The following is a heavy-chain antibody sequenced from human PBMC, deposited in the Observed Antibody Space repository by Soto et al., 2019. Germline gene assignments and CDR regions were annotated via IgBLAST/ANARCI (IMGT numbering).Heavy chain of an antibody. CDR2: INPSGGST. D-gene: IGHD5-18*01. CDR1: GYTFTSYY. CDR3: ARDLHVDTAMIWFDP. Sequence: ASVKVSCKASGYTFTSYYMHWVRQAPGQGLEWMGIINPSGGSTSYAQKFQGRVTMTRDTSTSPVYMELSSLRSEDTAVYYCARDLHVDTAMIWFDPWGQGTLVTVSS. J-gene: IGHJ5*02. V-gene: IGHV1-46*01.